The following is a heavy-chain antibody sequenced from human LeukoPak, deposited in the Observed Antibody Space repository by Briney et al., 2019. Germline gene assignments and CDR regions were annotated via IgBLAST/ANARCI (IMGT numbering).Heavy chain of an antibody. V-gene: IGHV1-2*02. CDR2: INPNSGGT. Sequence: WMGWINPNSGGTNYAQKFQGRVTMTRDTSISTAYMELSRLRSDDTAVYYCARDGSSGWYWYWGQGTLVTVSS. CDR3: ARDGSSGWYWY. D-gene: IGHD6-19*01. J-gene: IGHJ4*02.